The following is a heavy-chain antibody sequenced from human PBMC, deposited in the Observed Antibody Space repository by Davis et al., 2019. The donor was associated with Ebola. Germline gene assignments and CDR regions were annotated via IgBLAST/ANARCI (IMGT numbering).Heavy chain of an antibody. CDR2: TKQDGSEK. V-gene: IGHV3-7*01. CDR1: GFTLSSYW. Sequence: GESLKTPCAAPGFTLSSYWMSWVRQAPGKGLEWVANTKQDGSEKYYVDSVKGRFTISRDNAKNSLYLQMNSLRAEDTAVYYCARVSRRYDYYGMDVWGQGTTVTGSS. J-gene: IGHJ6*02. CDR3: ARVSRRYDYYGMDV.